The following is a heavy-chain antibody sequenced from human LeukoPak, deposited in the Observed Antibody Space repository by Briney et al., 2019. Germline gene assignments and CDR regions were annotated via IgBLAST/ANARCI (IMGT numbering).Heavy chain of an antibody. Sequence: PAETLSLTCTVSGGSISSYYWSWIRQPAGKGLEWIGRIYTSGRTNYNSSLKSRGTMSVDTSKNQFSLKLSSVTAADTAVYYCARYSGSYLDAFDIWGQGTMLTVSS. CDR2: IYTSGRT. V-gene: IGHV4-4*07. CDR3: ARYSGSYLDAFDI. D-gene: IGHD1-26*01. J-gene: IGHJ3*02. CDR1: GGSISSYY.